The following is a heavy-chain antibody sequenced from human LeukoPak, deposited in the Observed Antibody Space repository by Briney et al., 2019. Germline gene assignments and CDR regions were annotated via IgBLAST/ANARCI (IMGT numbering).Heavy chain of an antibody. J-gene: IGHJ4*02. CDR1: GFTFSSYA. V-gene: IGHV3-23*01. Sequence: GGSLRLSRAAPGFTFSSYAMTWVRQAPGKGLEWVAFISGSGGSTYYADSVKGRFTISRDNSKNTLSLQMNSLRAEDTAVYYCAKTLYSSSSGGADYWGQGTLVTVSS. CDR3: AKTLYSSSSGGADY. CDR2: ISGSGGST. D-gene: IGHD6-6*01.